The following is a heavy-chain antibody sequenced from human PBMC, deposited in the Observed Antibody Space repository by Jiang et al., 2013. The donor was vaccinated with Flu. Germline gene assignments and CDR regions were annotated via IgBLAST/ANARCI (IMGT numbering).Heavy chain of an antibody. CDR3: ARSIPGYCSTTSPFDY. V-gene: IGHV2-70*11. CDR2: IDWEDDK. Sequence: NPTQTLTTDLLLLLGFSLSTSGMCVTWIRQAPGKALEWLARIDWEDDKYYSTSLRTRLTISKDTSKNQVFLTMTNMDPVDTGTYYCARSIPGYCSTTSPFDYWGQGTLVTVSS. J-gene: IGHJ4*02. CDR1: GFSLSTSGMC. D-gene: IGHD2-2*01.